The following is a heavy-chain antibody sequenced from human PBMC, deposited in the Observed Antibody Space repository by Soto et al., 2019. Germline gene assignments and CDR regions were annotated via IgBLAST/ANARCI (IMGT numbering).Heavy chain of an antibody. CDR3: ARVPLYCSSTSCYTGYYGMDV. Sequence: GGTLRLSCSASGFTFSSYSMDWVRQAPGKGLEWVSYISSSSSTIYYADSVKGRFTISRDNAKNSLYLQMNSLRDEDTAVYYCARVPLYCSSTSCYTGYYGMDVWGQGTTVTVSS. J-gene: IGHJ6*02. D-gene: IGHD2-2*01. CDR1: GFTFSSYS. CDR2: ISSSSSTI. V-gene: IGHV3-48*02.